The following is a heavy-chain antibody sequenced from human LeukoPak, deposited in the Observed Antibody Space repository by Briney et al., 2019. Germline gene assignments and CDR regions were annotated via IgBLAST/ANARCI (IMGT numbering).Heavy chain of an antibody. Sequence: KDGESLKISCKGSGYSFTSYWIGWVRQMPGKGLEWMGIIYPGDSDTRYSPSFRGQVTISADKSISTAYLQWSSLKASDTAMYYCARHAFGSYPDSPGRYWGQGTLVTVSS. D-gene: IGHD5-18*01. CDR3: ARHAFGSYPDSPGRY. CDR2: IYPGDSDT. CDR1: GYSFTSYW. V-gene: IGHV5-51*01. J-gene: IGHJ4*02.